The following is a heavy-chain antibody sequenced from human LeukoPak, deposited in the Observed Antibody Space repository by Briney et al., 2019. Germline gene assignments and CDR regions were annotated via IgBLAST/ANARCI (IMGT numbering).Heavy chain of an antibody. CDR3: ARCLGGRCDYFDY. D-gene: IGHD3-16*01. Sequence: SETLSLTCTVSGYSISSGDYWGWIRQPPGKGLEWIGSIYHSGRTYYNPSLKSRVTISVDTSKNQVSLILTSVTAADTAVYYCARCLGGRCDYFDYWGQGTLLTVSS. J-gene: IGHJ4*02. CDR2: IYHSGRT. V-gene: IGHV4-38-2*02. CDR1: GYSISSGDY.